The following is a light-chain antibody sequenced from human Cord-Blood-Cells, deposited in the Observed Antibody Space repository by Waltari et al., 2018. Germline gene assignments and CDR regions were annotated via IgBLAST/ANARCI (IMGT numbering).Light chain of an antibody. CDR3: CSYAGSYNWV. Sequence: QSAPAQPPPMSRSPGQSVTLSCTGTSSDVCGYNHFSWYQQHPGKAPKLMIYDVSKRPSGVPDRFSGSKSGNTASLTISGLQAEDEADYYCCSYAGSYNWVFGGGTKLTVL. CDR2: DVS. V-gene: IGLV2-11*02. J-gene: IGLJ3*02. CDR1: SSDVCGYNH.